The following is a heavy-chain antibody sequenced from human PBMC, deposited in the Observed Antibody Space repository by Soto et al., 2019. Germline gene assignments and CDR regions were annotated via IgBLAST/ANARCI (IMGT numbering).Heavy chain of an antibody. V-gene: IGHV4-30-2*01. D-gene: IGHD2-2*02. J-gene: IGHJ5*02. CDR3: ARGCSSASCYTGFDP. CDR1: GGSISSGPYS. Sequence: SETLSLTCTVSGGSISSGPYSWSWIRQPPGKGLEWLGYIYYSGKTDYNPSLRSRVTISVDRSKNQFSLILTSVTAADSAVYFCARGCSSASCYTGFDPWGQGYLVTVSS. CDR2: IYYSGKT.